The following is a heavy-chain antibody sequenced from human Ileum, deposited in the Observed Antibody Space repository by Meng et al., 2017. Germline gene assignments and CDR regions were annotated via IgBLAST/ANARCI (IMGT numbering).Heavy chain of an antibody. V-gene: IGHV4-4*02. CDR3: ARVSYNKGSPKFDS. CDR2: IYESGTT. J-gene: IGHJ4*02. CDR1: GDSIRNGNW. Sequence: VRLKGPGPGLVKPSETLSLSCAVSGDSIRNGNWWSWVRQPPGKGLEWIGEIYESGTTNYNPSLKSRVTISVDKSKNEFSLKLSSVTAADTALYYCARVSYNKGSPKFDSWGQGTLVTVSS. D-gene: IGHD1-14*01.